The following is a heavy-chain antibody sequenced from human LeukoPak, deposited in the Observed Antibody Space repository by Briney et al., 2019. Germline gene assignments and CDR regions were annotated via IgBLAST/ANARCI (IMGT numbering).Heavy chain of an antibody. CDR2: IKQDGSEK. CDR1: GFTFSSYW. CDR3: ARDSGIAVAGTAANDAFDI. Sequence: GGSLRLSCAASGFTFSSYWMSWVRQAPGKGLEWVANIKQDGSEKYYVDSVKGRFTISRDNAKNSLYLQMNSLRAEDTAVYYCARDSGIAVAGTAANDAFDIWCQGTMVTVSS. V-gene: IGHV3-7*01. D-gene: IGHD6-19*01. J-gene: IGHJ3*02.